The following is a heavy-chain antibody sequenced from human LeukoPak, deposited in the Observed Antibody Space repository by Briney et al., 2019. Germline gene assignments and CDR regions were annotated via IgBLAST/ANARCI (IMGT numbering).Heavy chain of an antibody. CDR3: ARRPYSSSWYRIYYYYYGMDV. CDR2: INPSGGST. J-gene: IGHJ6*02. V-gene: IGHV1-46*01. CDR1: GYTFTSYY. Sequence: GASVKVSCKASGYTFTSYYMHWVRQAPGQGLEWMGIINPSGGSTSYAQKFQGRVTMTRDTSTSTVYMELSSLRSEDTAVYCCARRPYSSSWYRIYYYYYGMDVWGQGTTVTVSS. D-gene: IGHD6-13*01.